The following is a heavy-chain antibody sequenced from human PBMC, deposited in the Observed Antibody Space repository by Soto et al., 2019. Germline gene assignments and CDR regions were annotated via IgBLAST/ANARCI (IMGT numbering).Heavy chain of an antibody. Sequence: GGSLRLSCAASGFTFSSYWMHWARQAPGKGLVWVSRINSDGSSTSYADSVKGRFTISRDNAKNTLYLQMNSLRAEDTAVYYCARASGTSGWYWVFFPWGQGALVTVSS. CDR1: GFTFSSYW. CDR2: INSDGSST. J-gene: IGHJ5*02. V-gene: IGHV3-74*01. CDR3: ARASGTSGWYWVFFP. D-gene: IGHD6-19*01.